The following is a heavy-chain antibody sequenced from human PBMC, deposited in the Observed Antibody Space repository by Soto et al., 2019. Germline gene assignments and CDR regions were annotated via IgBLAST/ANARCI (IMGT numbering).Heavy chain of an antibody. Sequence: QVQLQESGPGLVKPSQTLSLTCTVSGGSISSGDYYWSWIRQPPGKGLEWIGYIYYSGSTYYNPSLKSRVTISVDTSKNQFSLKLSSVTAADTAVYYCARDHYVYDILTGYGYYYGMDFWGQGTTVTVSS. CDR3: ARDHYVYDILTGYGYYYGMDF. V-gene: IGHV4-30-4*01. D-gene: IGHD3-9*01. J-gene: IGHJ6*02. CDR2: IYYSGST. CDR1: GGSISSGDYY.